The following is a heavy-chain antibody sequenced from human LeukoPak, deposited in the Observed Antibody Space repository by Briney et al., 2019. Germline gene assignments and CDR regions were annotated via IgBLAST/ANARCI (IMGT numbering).Heavy chain of an antibody. D-gene: IGHD4-17*01. Sequence: SATLSLTCTVSGGSLSSYYFSWIRQSPGKGLEWIAYINYSGSASCNPSLKSRVTMSVDTSKQFSLSLSSVTAADTAVYYCARHNYDDYVFDIWGQGTKVTVSS. J-gene: IGHJ3*02. CDR1: GGSLSSYY. CDR2: INYSGSA. CDR3: ARHNYDDYVFDI. V-gene: IGHV4-59*08.